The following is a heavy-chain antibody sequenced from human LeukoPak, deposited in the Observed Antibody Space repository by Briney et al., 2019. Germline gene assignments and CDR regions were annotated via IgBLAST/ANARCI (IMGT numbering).Heavy chain of an antibody. J-gene: IGHJ6*02. V-gene: IGHV4-39*01. CDR1: GGSISSSSYY. Sequence: SETLSLTCTVSGGSISSSSYYWGWIRQPPGKGLEWIGSIYYSGSTYYNPSLKSRVTISVDTSKNQFSLKLSSVTAADTAVYYCASDLTTVVIGYGMDVWGQGTTVTVSS. CDR2: IYYSGST. CDR3: ASDLTTVVIGYGMDV. D-gene: IGHD4-23*01.